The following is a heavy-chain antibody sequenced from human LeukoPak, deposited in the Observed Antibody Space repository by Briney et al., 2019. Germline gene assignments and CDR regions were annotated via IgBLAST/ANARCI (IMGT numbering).Heavy chain of an antibody. CDR2: ISGSGGST. Sequence: GSLRLSCAASGFTFSSYAMSWVRQAPGKGLEWVSAISGSGGSTYYADSVKGRFTISRDNSKNTLYLQMNSLRAEDTAVYYCAKVNYDYVWGSYRPDAFDIWGQGTMVTVSS. J-gene: IGHJ3*02. D-gene: IGHD3-16*02. V-gene: IGHV3-23*01. CDR3: AKVNYDYVWGSYRPDAFDI. CDR1: GFTFSSYA.